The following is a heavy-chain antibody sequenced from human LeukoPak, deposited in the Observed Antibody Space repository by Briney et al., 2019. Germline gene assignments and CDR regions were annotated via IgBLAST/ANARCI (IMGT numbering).Heavy chain of an antibody. CDR3: ARDIHTRYLDQ. CDR2: IWYDGSNP. D-gene: IGHD3-9*01. J-gene: IGHJ4*02. Sequence: GRSLRLSCEASGFTFRNHAMDWVRQGPGKGLELLSVIWYDGSNPYYADSVKGRFIISRDNSKNTLFLQMNSLRAEDTGVYFCARDIHTRYLDQWGQGTLVTVSS. CDR1: GFTFRNHA. V-gene: IGHV3-33*01.